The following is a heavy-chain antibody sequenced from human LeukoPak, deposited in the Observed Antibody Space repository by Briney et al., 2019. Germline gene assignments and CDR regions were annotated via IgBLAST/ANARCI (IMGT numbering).Heavy chain of an antibody. CDR2: ISYDGSNK. CDR3: ASQYSSDAFDI. D-gene: IGHD6-6*01. Sequence: GRSLRLSCAASGFTFSSYAMHWVRQAPGKGLEWVAIISYDGSNKNYADSVKGRFTISRDNSKNTLYLQMNSLRAEDTAVYYCASQYSSDAFDIWGQGTMVTVSS. J-gene: IGHJ3*02. V-gene: IGHV3-30-3*01. CDR1: GFTFSSYA.